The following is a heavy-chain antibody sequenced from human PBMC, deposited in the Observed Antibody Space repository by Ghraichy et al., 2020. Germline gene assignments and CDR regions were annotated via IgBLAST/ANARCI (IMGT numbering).Heavy chain of an antibody. CDR1: GFTFSSYA. CDR2: ISGSGGST. V-gene: IGHV3-23*01. CDR3: AKAPYGGKTELYFDY. Sequence: GGSLRLSCAASGFTFSSYAMSWVRQAPGKGLEWVSAISGSGGSTYYADSVKGRFTISRDNSKNTLYLQMNSLRAEDTAVYYCAKAPYGGKTELYFDYWGQGTLVTVSS. J-gene: IGHJ4*02. D-gene: IGHD4-23*01.